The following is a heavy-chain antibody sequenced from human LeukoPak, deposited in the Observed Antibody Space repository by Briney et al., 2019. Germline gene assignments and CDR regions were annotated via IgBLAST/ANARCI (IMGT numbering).Heavy chain of an antibody. CDR3: ARVRIAVAFDY. CDR1: GGSYSGYY. CDR2: INHSGKT. D-gene: IGHD6-13*01. V-gene: IGHV4-34*01. Sequence: PSETLSLTCAVYGGSYSGYYWSWIRQPPGKGLEWVEEINHSGKTNYNPCIKSRVTISVDTSKNQVSPKLSSVSAADTAVYYCARVRIAVAFDYWGQGTLVTVSS. J-gene: IGHJ4*02.